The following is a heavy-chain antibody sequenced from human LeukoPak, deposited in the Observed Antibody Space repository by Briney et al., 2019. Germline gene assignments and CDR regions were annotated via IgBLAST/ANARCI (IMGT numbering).Heavy chain of an antibody. J-gene: IGHJ4*02. CDR1: GGTFSSYA. CDR2: IIPIFGTA. V-gene: IGHV1-69*13. CDR3: ARDPAHFYDYVWGSYRPYYFDY. Sequence: SVKVSCKASGGTFSSYAISWVRQAPGQGLEWMGGIIPIFGTANYAQNFQGRVTITADESTSTAYMELSSLRSEDTAVYYCARDPAHFYDYVWGSYRPYYFDYWGQGTLVAVSS. D-gene: IGHD3-16*02.